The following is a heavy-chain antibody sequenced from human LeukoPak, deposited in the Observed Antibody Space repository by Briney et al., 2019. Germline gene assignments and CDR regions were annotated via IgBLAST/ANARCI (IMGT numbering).Heavy chain of an antibody. D-gene: IGHD4-11*01. J-gene: IGHJ4*02. Sequence: SETLSLTCTVSGVSISSGSYYWSWIRQPAGKGLEWIGRIYTSGTTNYNPSLKGRVTISVDTSKNQFSLRLSSVTAADTAVYYCARSPLTVTPDYWGQGTLVTVSS. CDR3: ARSPLTVTPDY. CDR1: GVSISSGSYY. CDR2: IYTSGTT. V-gene: IGHV4-61*02.